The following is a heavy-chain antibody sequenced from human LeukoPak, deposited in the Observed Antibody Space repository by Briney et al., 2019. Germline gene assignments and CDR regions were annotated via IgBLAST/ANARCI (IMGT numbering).Heavy chain of an antibody. J-gene: IGHJ4*02. CDR1: GASISAYH. CDR2: IYSSGRT. Sequence: PSETLSLTCSVSGASISAYHWSWIRQPAGKGLEWIGRIYSSGRTNYIPSLKSRLTMSVDTSKNQFSLKLNSVTAADTAVYYCARDYSYTDYWGQGTLVTVSS. V-gene: IGHV4-4*07. D-gene: IGHD2-2*02. CDR3: ARDYSYTDY.